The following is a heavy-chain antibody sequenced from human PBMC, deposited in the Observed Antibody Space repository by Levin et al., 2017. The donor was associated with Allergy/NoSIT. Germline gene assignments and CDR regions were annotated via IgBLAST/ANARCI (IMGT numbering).Heavy chain of an antibody. CDR1: GFSISNYA. CDR3: TTKISFGPVARDI. J-gene: IGHJ3*02. V-gene: IGHV3-23*01. Sequence: PGGSLRLSCAASGFSISNYAMSWVRQAPGKGLEWVATARGSDNNIYYADSVRDRFTISRDNSKDTVYLQMNSLRADDTAVYHCTTKISFGPVARDIWGQGTMITVSA. CDR2: ARGSDNNI. D-gene: IGHD3-10*01.